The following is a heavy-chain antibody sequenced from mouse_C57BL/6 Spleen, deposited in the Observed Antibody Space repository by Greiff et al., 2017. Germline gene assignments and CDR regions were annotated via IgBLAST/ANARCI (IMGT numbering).Heavy chain of an antibody. D-gene: IGHD5-1*01. V-gene: IGHV1-72*01. CDR3: ASGACSTYGYALDY. CDR1: GYTFTSYW. CDR2: IDPNSGGT. J-gene: IGHJ4*01. Sequence: QVHLQQPGAELVKPGASVKLSCKASGYTFTSYWMHWVKQRPGRGLEWIGRIDPNSGGTKYNEKFKSKATLTVDKPSSTAYVQLSSLTSEDSAVYYCASGACSTYGYALDYWGQGTSFTVSS.